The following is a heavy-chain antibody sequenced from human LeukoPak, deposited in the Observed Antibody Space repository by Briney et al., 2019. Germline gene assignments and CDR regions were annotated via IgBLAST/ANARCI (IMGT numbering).Heavy chain of an antibody. CDR3: ARGRAVVTAYFDY. D-gene: IGHD2-21*02. Sequence: PSETLSLTCAVYGGSFSGYYWSWIRQPPGKGLEWIGEINHSGSTNYNPSLKSRVTISVDTSKNQFSLKLSSVTAADTAVYYCARGRAVVTAYFDYWGQGTLVTVSS. CDR2: INHSGST. V-gene: IGHV4-34*01. J-gene: IGHJ4*02. CDR1: GGSFSGYY.